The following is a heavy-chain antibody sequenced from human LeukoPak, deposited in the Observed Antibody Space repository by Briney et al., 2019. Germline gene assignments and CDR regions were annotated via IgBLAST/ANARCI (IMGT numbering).Heavy chain of an antibody. V-gene: IGHV3-23*01. CDR1: GFTFSSYA. Sequence: GGSLRLSCAASGFTFSSYAMSWVRQAPGKGLEWVSAISGSGGSTYYADSVKGRFTISRDNSKNTLYLRMNSLRAEDTAVYYCAKSFNYYGSGSPDVWGQGTTVTVSS. CDR2: ISGSGGST. CDR3: AKSFNYYGSGSPDV. J-gene: IGHJ6*02. D-gene: IGHD3-10*01.